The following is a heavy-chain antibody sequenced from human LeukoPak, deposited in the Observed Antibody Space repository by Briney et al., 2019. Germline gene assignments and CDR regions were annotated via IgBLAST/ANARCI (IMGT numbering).Heavy chain of an antibody. J-gene: IGHJ6*02. V-gene: IGHV1-8*01. Sequence: GASVKVSCKASGYTFTSYDINWVRQATGQGLEWMGWMNPNSGNTGYAQKFQGRVTMTKNTSISTAYMELSSLRSEDTAVYYCARGAYYYGSGNYYGMDVWGQGITVTVSS. CDR1: GYTFTSYD. CDR3: ARGAYYYGSGNYYGMDV. CDR2: MNPNSGNT. D-gene: IGHD3-10*01.